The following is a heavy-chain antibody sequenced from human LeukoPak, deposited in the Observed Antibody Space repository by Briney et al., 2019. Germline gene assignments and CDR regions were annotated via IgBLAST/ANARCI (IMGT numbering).Heavy chain of an antibody. CDR2: INPNSGGT. Sequence: GASVKVSCKASGYTFTGYYMHWVRQAPGQGLGWMGWINPNSGGTNYAQKFQGRVTMTRDTSISTAYMELSRLRSDDTAVYYCARAFDYTAAYLHYYYMDVWGKGTTVTVSS. D-gene: IGHD3-16*01. J-gene: IGHJ6*03. CDR1: GYTFTGYY. V-gene: IGHV1-2*02. CDR3: ARAFDYTAAYLHYYYMDV.